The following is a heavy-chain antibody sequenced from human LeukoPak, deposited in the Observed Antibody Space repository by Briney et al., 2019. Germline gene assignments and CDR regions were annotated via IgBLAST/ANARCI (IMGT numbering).Heavy chain of an antibody. V-gene: IGHV1-18*04. CDR1: GYTFTGYY. J-gene: IGHJ4*02. CDR3: ARVVVGAGFDY. Sequence: GASVKVSCKASGYTFTGYYMHWVRQAPGQGLEWMGWISAYNGNTNYAQKLQGRVTMTTDTSTSTAYMELRSLRSDDTAVYYCARVVVGAGFDYWGQGTLVTVSS. D-gene: IGHD1-26*01. CDR2: ISAYNGNT.